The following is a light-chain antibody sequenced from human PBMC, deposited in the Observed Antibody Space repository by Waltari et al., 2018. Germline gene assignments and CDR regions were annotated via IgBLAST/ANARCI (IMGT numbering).Light chain of an antibody. Sequence: EIVMTQSPATLSVFPGERATLSCRASQSVRSNLAWYQQSPGQAPRLLIYGASTRATGIPARFSGSGSGTDFTLTISSLQSEDFAVYYCQHYNSRPLTFGGGTKVEMK. CDR1: QSVRSN. J-gene: IGKJ4*01. CDR2: GAS. V-gene: IGKV3-15*01. CDR3: QHYNSRPLT.